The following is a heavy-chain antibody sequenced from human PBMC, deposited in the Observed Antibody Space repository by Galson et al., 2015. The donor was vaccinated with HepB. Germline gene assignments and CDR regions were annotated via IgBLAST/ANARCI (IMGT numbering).Heavy chain of an antibody. V-gene: IGHV1-8*01. CDR3: ARGLGLETDFWSGYYTPRYYYYMDV. CDR2: MNPNSGNT. CDR1: GYTFTSYD. D-gene: IGHD3-3*01. Sequence: SVKVSCKASGYTFTSYDINWVRQATGQGLEWMGWMNPNSGNTGYAQKFQGRVTMTRNTSISTAYMELSSLRSEDTAVYYCARGLGLETDFWSGYYTPRYYYYMDVWGKGTTVTVSS. J-gene: IGHJ6*03.